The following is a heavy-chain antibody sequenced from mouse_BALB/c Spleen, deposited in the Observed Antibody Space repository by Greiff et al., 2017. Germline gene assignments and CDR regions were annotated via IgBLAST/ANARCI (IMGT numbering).Heavy chain of an antibody. Sequence: DVMLVESGGGLVQPGGSRKLSCAASGFTFSSFGMHWVRQAPEQGLEWVAYISSGSSTIYYADTVKGRFTISRDNPKNTLFLQMTSLRSEDTAMYYCARSLYYGHYFDYWGQGTTLTVSS. CDR3: ARSLYYGHYFDY. J-gene: IGHJ2*01. D-gene: IGHD1-2*01. CDR2: ISSGSSTI. V-gene: IGHV5-17*02. CDR1: GFTFSSFG.